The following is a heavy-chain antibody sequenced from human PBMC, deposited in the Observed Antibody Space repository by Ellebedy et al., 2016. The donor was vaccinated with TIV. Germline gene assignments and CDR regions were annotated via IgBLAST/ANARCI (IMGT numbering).Heavy chain of an antibody. CDR3: ARDPVGVGPAFDV. D-gene: IGHD4-23*01. CDR2: ISGSGGGT. V-gene: IGHV3-23*01. J-gene: IGHJ3*01. Sequence: PGGSLRLSCAASGFTFSSYAMKWVRQAPGKGLEWVSGISGSGGGTYYTDSVKGRFTIARDNSKNTLFLQMNSLRAEDTAIYFCARDPVGVGPAFDVWGQGTMVTVSS. CDR1: GFTFSSYA.